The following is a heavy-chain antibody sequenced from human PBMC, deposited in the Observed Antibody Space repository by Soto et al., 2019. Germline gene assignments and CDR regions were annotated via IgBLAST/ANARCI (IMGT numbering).Heavy chain of an antibody. J-gene: IGHJ6*02. CDR1: GFTFDDYA. CDR2: ISWNSGSI. Sequence: EVQLVESGGGLVQPGRSLRLSCAASGFTFDDYAMHWVRQAPGKGLEWVSGISWNSGSIGYADSVKGRFTISRDNSKNTLYLEMNNLRAADTAVYYCARDLSYLEWNYYGMDVWGQGTTVTVSS. D-gene: IGHD3-3*01. V-gene: IGHV3-9*01. CDR3: ARDLSYLEWNYYGMDV.